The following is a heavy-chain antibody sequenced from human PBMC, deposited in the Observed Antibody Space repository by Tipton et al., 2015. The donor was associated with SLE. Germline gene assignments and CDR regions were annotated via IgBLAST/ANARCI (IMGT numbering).Heavy chain of an antibody. CDR3: ARGGPSTISRSTILVFQH. CDR2: IYHSGST. Sequence: TLSLTCAVSGYSISRGYYWGWLRPPPGKGLEWVGSIYHSGSTYYNPSLKSRVAISVDTSKNQFSPKLSSVTAADTAVYYCARGGPSTISRSTILVFQHWCEGTPVTFSS. D-gene: IGHD3-3*01. CDR1: GYSISRGYY. J-gene: IGHJ1*01. V-gene: IGHV4-38-2*01.